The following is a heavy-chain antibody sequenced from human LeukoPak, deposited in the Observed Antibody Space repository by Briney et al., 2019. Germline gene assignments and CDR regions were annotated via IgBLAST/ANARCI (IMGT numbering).Heavy chain of an antibody. CDR2: IKQDGSEK. V-gene: IGHV3-7*03. CDR3: ARGPLYGGDAFDI. D-gene: IGHD4-23*01. CDR1: GFTFSSYW. Sequence: PGGSLRLSCAASGFTFSSYWMSWVRQAPGKGLEWVANIKQDGSEKYYVDSVKGRFTISRHNSKNTLYPQMNSLRAEDTAVYYCARGPLYGGDAFDIWGQGTMVTVSS. J-gene: IGHJ3*02.